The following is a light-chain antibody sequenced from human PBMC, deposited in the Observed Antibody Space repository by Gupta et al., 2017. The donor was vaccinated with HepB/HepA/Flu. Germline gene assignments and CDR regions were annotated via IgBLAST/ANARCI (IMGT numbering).Light chain of an antibody. J-gene: IGLJ2*01. CDR2: KDS. Sequence: SYEPTQPPSVSVSPGQTARITCSGDALPKQYAYWYQQKPGQAPVLVIYKDSERRSEIAERFSSSSSGTTGTLTISGVQAEEEADYYCQSADSSGTYLVVFGGGTKLTVL. V-gene: IGLV3-25*02. CDR3: QSADSSGTYLVV. CDR1: ALPKQY.